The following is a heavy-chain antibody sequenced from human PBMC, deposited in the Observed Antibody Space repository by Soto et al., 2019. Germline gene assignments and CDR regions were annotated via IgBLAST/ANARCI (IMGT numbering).Heavy chain of an antibody. CDR1: GGSISSYY. J-gene: IGHJ4*02. Sequence: QVQLQESGPGLVKPSETLSLTCTVSGGSISSYYWSWIRQPPGKGLGWIGYIYYSGSTNYNPSLRGRVIISVHTSQNPFSLKLSSVTAADTAVYYCARGTYYYDSSGYYYPLYYFDYWGQGTLVTVSS. CDR2: IYYSGST. D-gene: IGHD3-22*01. V-gene: IGHV4-59*01. CDR3: ARGTYYYDSSGYYYPLYYFDY.